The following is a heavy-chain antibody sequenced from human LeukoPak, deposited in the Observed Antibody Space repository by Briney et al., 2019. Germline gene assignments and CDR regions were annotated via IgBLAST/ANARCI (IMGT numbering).Heavy chain of an antibody. CDR1: GGSISSYY. V-gene: IGHV4-4*07. CDR3: ARWSGAVRTYYYYYMDV. J-gene: IGHJ6*03. D-gene: IGHD1-26*01. CDR2: IYTSGST. Sequence: PSETLSLTCTVSGGSISSYYWSWIRQPAGKGLEWIGRIYTSGSTNYNPSLKSRVTMSVDTSKNQFSLKLSSVTAADTAVYYCARWSGAVRTYYYYYMDVWGKGTTVTVSS.